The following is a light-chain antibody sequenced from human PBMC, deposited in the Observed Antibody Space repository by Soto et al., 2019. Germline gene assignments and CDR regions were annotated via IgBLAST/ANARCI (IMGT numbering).Light chain of an antibody. V-gene: IGLV2-14*01. Sequence: QAVVTQPASVSGSPGQSITISCTGTSSDVGGYNFVSWYQQHPGKAPKLMIYEGNYRPSGVSDRFSGSKFGNTASLIISGLQAEDEADYYCSSYTSSRTVVFGGGTKLTVL. J-gene: IGLJ2*01. CDR3: SSYTSSRTVV. CDR2: EGN. CDR1: SSDVGGYNF.